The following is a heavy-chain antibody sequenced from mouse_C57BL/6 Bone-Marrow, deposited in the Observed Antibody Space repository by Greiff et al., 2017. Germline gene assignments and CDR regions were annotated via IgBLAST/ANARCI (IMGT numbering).Heavy chain of an antibody. V-gene: IGHV1-63*01. J-gene: IGHJ4*01. Sequence: VQLQQSGAELVRPGTSVKMSCKASGYTFTNYWIGWAKQRPGHGLEWIGDIYPGGGYTNYNEKFKGKATLTADKSSSTAYMQFSSLTSEDSAIYYCARLEGYYAMDYWGQGTSGTVSS. CDR2: IYPGGGYT. CDR1: GYTFTNYW. CDR3: ARLEGYYAMDY.